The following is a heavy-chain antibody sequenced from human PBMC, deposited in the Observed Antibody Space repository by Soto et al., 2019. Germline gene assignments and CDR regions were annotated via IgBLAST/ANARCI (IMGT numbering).Heavy chain of an antibody. CDR3: ARAPHHYGDYYYGMDV. J-gene: IGHJ6*02. CDR1: GGSISSGDYY. D-gene: IGHD4-17*01. V-gene: IGHV4-30-4*01. Sequence: LCGGSISSGDYYWSWIRQPPGKGLEWIGYIYYSGSTYYNPSLKSRVTISVDTSKNQFSLKLSSVTAADTAVYYCARAPHHYGDYYYGMDVWGQGTTVTVSS. CDR2: IYYSGST.